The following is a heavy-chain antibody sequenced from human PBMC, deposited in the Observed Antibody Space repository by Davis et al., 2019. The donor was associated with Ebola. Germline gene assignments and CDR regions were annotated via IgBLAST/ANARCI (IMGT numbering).Heavy chain of an antibody. CDR2: ISHDGSNK. CDR3: AKSYYDILTGYHDVFHI. V-gene: IGHV3-30*18. J-gene: IGHJ3*02. Sequence: SCEASGFTFSSYGMHWVRQAPGKGLEWVAVISHDGSNKYYADSVKGRFTISRDNPKNTLYLQMNSLRAEDTAVYYCAKSYYDILTGYHDVFHIWGQGTMVTVSS. CDR1: GFTFSSYG. D-gene: IGHD3-9*01.